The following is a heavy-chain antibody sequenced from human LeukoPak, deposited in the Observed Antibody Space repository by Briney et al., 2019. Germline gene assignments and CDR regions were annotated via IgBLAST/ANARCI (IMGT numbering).Heavy chain of an antibody. D-gene: IGHD4-17*01. Sequence: SCKASGYTFTSYGISWVRQAPGKGLEWVSAISGSGGSTYYADSVKGRFTISRDNSKNTLYLQMNSLRAEDTAVYYCAKDRYGDYNYWGQGTLVTVSS. CDR1: GYTFTSYG. V-gene: IGHV3-23*01. CDR2: ISGSGGST. CDR3: AKDRYGDYNY. J-gene: IGHJ4*02.